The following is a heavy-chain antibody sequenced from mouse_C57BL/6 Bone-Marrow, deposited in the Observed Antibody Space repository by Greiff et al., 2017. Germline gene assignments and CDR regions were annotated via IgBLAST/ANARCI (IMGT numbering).Heavy chain of an antibody. Sequence: EVQLVESGGGLVQPKGSLKLSCAASGFSFNTYAMNWVRQAPGKGLEWVARISSKSNNYATYYAASVQARFPISREDSERMLYLQRNNLKTEDTAMYYCVDPTWLADWGQGTLVTVSA. J-gene: IGHJ3*01. CDR3: VDPTWLAD. CDR1: GFSFNTYA. V-gene: IGHV10-1*01. CDR2: ISSKSNNYAT.